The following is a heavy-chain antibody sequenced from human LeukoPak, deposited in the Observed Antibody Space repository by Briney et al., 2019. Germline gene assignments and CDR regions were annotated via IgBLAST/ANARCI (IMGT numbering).Heavy chain of an antibody. V-gene: IGHV4-38-2*02. CDR1: GYSISSGYY. Sequence: PSETLSLTCTVSGYSISSGYYWGWIRQPPGKGLEWIGSIYHSGSTYYNPSLKSRVTISVDTSKNQFSLKLSSVTAADTAVDYCARPENSGGDFDYGAQEPLATVP. CDR3: ARPENSGGDFDY. CDR2: IYHSGST. J-gene: IGHJ4*02. D-gene: IGHD2-15*01.